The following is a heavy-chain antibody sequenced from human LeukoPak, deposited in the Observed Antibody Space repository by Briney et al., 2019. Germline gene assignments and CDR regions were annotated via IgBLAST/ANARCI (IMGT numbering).Heavy chain of an antibody. V-gene: IGHV3-48*03. CDR1: GFTFSSYE. CDR2: VSSIGSTI. CDR3: AREGSSGWYGGLFDY. D-gene: IGHD6-19*01. J-gene: IGHJ4*02. Sequence: GGSLRLSCAASGFTFSSYEMNWVREAPGKGLEWVSYVSSIGSTIYYADSVKGRFTISRDNAKNSLYLQMNSLRAEDTAVYYCAREGSSGWYGGLFDYWGQGTLVTVSS.